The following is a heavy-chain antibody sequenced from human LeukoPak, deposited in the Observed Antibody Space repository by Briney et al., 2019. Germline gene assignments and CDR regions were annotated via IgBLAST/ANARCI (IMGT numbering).Heavy chain of an antibody. CDR2: VIPIFGTA. Sequence: ASVKVSCKASGGTFSSYAISWVRQALGQGLEWMGGVIPIFGTANYAQKFQGRVTITADESTSTAYMELSSLRSEDTAVYYCALGYCSSTSCYAKYYYYGMDVWGKGTTVTVSS. V-gene: IGHV1-69*13. D-gene: IGHD2-2*01. J-gene: IGHJ6*04. CDR1: GGTFSSYA. CDR3: ALGYCSSTSCYAKYYYYGMDV.